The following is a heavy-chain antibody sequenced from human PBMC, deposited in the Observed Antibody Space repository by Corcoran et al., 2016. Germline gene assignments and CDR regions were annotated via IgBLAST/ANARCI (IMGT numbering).Heavy chain of an antibody. CDR2: INHSGST. D-gene: IGHD3-3*01. CDR1: GGSFSGYY. CDR3: ARGAADFWSGYYKAFFDY. J-gene: IGHJ4*02. V-gene: IGHV4-34*01. Sequence: QVQLQQWGAGLLKPSETLSLTCAVYGGSFSGYYWSWIRQPPGKGLEWIGEINHSGSTNYNPSLKGRVTISVDTSKNQFSLKLSSVTAADTAVYYCARGAADFWSGYYKAFFDYWGQGTLVTVSS.